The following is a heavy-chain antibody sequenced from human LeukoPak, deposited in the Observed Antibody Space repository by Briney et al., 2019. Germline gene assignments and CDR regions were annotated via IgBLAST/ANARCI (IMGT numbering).Heavy chain of an antibody. V-gene: IGHV3-33*08. D-gene: IGHD3-22*01. Sequence: PGGSLRLSCAASGFTFSSYAMSWVRQAPGKGLEWVASLWYDGTNKHYADSVKGRFTISRDNSKNTLYLQMNSLRAEDTAVYYCARARNNYDSSGYSALDYWGQGTLVTVSS. J-gene: IGHJ4*02. CDR2: LWYDGTNK. CDR1: GFTFSSYA. CDR3: ARARNNYDSSGYSALDY.